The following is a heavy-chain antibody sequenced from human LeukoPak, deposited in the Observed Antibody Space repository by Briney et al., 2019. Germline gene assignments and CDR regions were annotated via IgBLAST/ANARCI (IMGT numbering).Heavy chain of an antibody. CDR3: AKGILTETHGISWDPFDY. CDR2: VSGPGDVT. Sequence: GGSLRLSCAASGFTFNSYWMHWVRQAPGKGLEWVSTVSGPGDVTHYADSVKGRFTIYKDHSKSTLCLQMNSLRAEDTAVYYCAKGILTETHGISWDPFDYWGQGALVTVSS. V-gene: IGHV3-23*01. D-gene: IGHD6-13*01. CDR1: GFTFNSYW. J-gene: IGHJ4*02.